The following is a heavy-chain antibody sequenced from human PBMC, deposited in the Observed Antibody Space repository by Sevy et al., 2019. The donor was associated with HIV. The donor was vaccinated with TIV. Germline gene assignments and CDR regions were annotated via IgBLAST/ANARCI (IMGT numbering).Heavy chain of an antibody. J-gene: IGHJ5*02. Sequence: GGSLRLSCAASGFIFSDYYMSWIRQAPGKGLECISYIGSGASTILYADSVKGRFTISRDNAKNSLYLQMNSLRADDTAVYYCAKDHDNNWFDPWGQGTLVTVSS. CDR2: IGSGASTI. D-gene: IGHD3-9*01. V-gene: IGHV3-11*01. CDR3: AKDHDNNWFDP. CDR1: GFIFSDYY.